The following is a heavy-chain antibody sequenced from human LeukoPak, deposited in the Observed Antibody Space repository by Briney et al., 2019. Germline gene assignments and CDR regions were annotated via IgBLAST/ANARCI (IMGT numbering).Heavy chain of an antibody. CDR2: IYSGGST. V-gene: IGHV3-53*01. CDR1: GFTVSSNY. Sequence: PGGSLRLSCAASGFTVSSNYMSWVRQAPGKGLEWVSVIYSGGSTYYADSVKGRFTISRDNSKNTLYLQMNSLRAEDTAVYYCASLFSGRSYMDVWGKGTTVTISS. J-gene: IGHJ6*03. D-gene: IGHD3-3*01. CDR3: ASLFSGRSYMDV.